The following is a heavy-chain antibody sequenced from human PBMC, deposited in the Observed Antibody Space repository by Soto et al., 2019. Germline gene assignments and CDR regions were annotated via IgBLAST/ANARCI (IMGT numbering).Heavy chain of an antibody. V-gene: IGHV3-23*01. Sequence: PGGSLRLSCAASGFTFSGYAMSWVRQAPGKGLEWVSAICGSGGSTYYADSVKGRFTISRDNSKNTLYLQMNSLRAEDTAVYYCAKRSQSVLRYFDWLSSSPYYYYGMDVWGQGTTVTVSS. D-gene: IGHD3-9*01. CDR1: GFTFSGYA. CDR3: AKRSQSVLRYFDWLSSSPYYYYGMDV. J-gene: IGHJ6*02. CDR2: ICGSGGST.